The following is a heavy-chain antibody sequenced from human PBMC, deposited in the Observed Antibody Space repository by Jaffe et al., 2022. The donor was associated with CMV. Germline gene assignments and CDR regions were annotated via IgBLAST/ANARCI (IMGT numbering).Heavy chain of an antibody. Sequence: QVQLVQSGAEVKKPGASVKVSCKASGYTFTSYDINWVRQATGQGLEWMGWMNPNSGNTGYAQKFQGRVTMTRNTSISTAYMELSSLRSEDTAVYYCARGRVEQLVYYYYYGMDVWGQGTTVTVSS. CDR2: MNPNSGNT. D-gene: IGHD6-13*01. J-gene: IGHJ6*02. V-gene: IGHV1-8*01. CDR3: ARGRVEQLVYYYYYGMDV. CDR1: GYTFTSYD.